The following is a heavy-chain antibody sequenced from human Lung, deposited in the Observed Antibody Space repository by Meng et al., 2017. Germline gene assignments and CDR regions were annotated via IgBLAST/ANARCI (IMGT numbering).Heavy chain of an antibody. CDR2: VYHSGST. D-gene: IGHD3-22*01. J-gene: IGHJ4*02. Sequence: QVQLQESGPGLVKPSETLSLTCAVSGGSISSNNWWSWVRQTPGRGLEWIGEVYHSGSTNYNPSLKSRVIISVNNSKNQFSLKLTSVTAADTAVYYCARDDSGYADFDSWGQGTLVTVSS. CDR1: GGSISSNNW. CDR3: ARDDSGYADFDS. V-gene: IGHV4-4*02.